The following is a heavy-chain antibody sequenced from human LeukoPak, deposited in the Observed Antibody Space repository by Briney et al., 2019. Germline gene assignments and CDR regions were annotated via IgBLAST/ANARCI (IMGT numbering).Heavy chain of an antibody. J-gene: IGHJ1*01. Sequence: GRSLRLSCAASGFTFSSYAMHWVRQAPGKGLEWVALISYDGSNKYYADSVKGRFTISRDNSKNTLYLQMNSLRAEDTTVYYCARDGGPGTGSYYGGYFQHWGQGTLVTVSS. CDR2: ISYDGSNK. CDR1: GFTFSSYA. V-gene: IGHV3-30-3*01. CDR3: ARDGGPGTGSYYGGYFQH. D-gene: IGHD3-10*01.